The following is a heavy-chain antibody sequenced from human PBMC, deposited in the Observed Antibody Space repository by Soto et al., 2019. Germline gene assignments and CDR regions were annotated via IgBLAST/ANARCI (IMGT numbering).Heavy chain of an antibody. D-gene: IGHD2-21*02. CDR2: IIPIFGTA. V-gene: IGHV1-69*01. J-gene: IGHJ5*02. Sequence: QVQLVQSGAEVKKPGSSVKVSCKASGGTFSSYAISWVRQAPGQGLEWMGGIIPIFGTANYAQKFQGRVTITADESTSTAYMELSSLRSEDTAVYSCARERYCGGDCYSGWFDPWGQGTLVTVSS. CDR3: ARERYCGGDCYSGWFDP. CDR1: GGTFSSYA.